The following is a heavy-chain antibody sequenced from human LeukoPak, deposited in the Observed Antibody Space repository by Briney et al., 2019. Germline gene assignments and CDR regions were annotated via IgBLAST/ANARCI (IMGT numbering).Heavy chain of an antibody. CDR2: IIPIFGTA. V-gene: IGHV1-69*13. CDR1: GGTFSSYA. CDR3: ATTDGSSWYWEGPKYFQH. J-gene: IGHJ1*01. Sequence: SVKVSCKASGGTFSSYAISWVRQAPGQGLEWMGGIIPIFGTANYAQKFQGRVTITADESTSTAYTELSSLRSEDTAVYYCATTDGSSWYWEGPKYFQHWGQGTLVTVSS. D-gene: IGHD6-13*01.